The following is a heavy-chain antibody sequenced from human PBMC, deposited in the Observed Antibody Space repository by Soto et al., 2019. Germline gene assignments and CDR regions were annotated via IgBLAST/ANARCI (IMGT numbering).Heavy chain of an antibody. D-gene: IGHD6-19*01. J-gene: IGHJ5*02. CDR1: GGTFSSYA. Sequence: VKVSCKASGGTFSSYAISWVRQAPGQGLEWMGGIIPIFGTANYAQKFQGRVTITAGESTSTAYMELSSLRSEDTAVYYCARDPGLAVAGYCFDPWGQGTLVTVSS. CDR2: IIPIFGTA. CDR3: ARDPGLAVAGYCFDP. V-gene: IGHV1-69*13.